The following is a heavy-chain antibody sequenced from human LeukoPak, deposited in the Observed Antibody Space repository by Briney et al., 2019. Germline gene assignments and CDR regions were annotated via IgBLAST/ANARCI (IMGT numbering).Heavy chain of an antibody. D-gene: IGHD3-10*01. CDR1: GVTFSTFS. V-gene: IGHV3-23*01. CDR2: ITGSGDAT. J-gene: IGHJ5*02. CDR3: AKFGGSGSLNWFDP. Sequence: GGSLRLSCAASGVTFSTFSMTWVRQAPGEGLEWVSTITGSGDATYYADSVKGRFTISRGNSKNTLYLQMNSLRAEDTALYYCAKFGGSGSLNWFDPWGRGTLVTVSS.